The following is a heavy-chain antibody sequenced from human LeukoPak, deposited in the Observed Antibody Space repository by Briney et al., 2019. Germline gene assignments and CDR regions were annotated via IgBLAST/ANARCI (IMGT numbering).Heavy chain of an antibody. J-gene: IGHJ4*02. D-gene: IGHD5-18*01. CDR3: ARNVRDTGTFDY. Sequence: ASVNVSCKASGYTFTSYDINWVRQAPGQGLEWMGWMNPNSDNTGYAQKFQGRVTMTRNPSISTAYMELSSLRSEDTAVYYCARNVRDTGTFDYWGQGTLVTVSS. V-gene: IGHV1-8*01. CDR2: MNPNSDNT. CDR1: GYTFTSYD.